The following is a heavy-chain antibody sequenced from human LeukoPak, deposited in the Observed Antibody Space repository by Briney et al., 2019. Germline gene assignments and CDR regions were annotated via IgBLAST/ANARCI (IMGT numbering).Heavy chain of an antibody. CDR1: GFTFSNAW. D-gene: IGHD4-23*01. CDR3: TTDPRVFYGGNSPIDY. V-gene: IGHV3-15*01. CDR2: IKSKTDGGTT. J-gene: IGHJ4*02. Sequence: GWSLRLSCAASGFTFSNAWMSWVRQAPGKGLEWVGRIKSKTDGGTTDYAAPVKGRFTISRDDSKNTLYLQMNSLKTEDTAVYYCTTDPRVFYGGNSPIDYWGQGTLVTVSS.